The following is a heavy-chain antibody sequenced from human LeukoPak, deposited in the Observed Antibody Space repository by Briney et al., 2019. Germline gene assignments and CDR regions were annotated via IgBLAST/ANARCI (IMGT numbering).Heavy chain of an antibody. V-gene: IGHV3-30*18. D-gene: IGHD3-3*01. CDR1: GFTFSSYV. CDR2: ISYDGSNK. Sequence: GGSLRLSCAASGFTFSSYVMHWGRQAPGKGLEWVAVISYDGSNKYYADSVKGRFTISRDNSKNTLYLQMNSLRAEDTAVYYCAKASLRDDFWSGYYLMAPADWYFDLWGRGTLVTVSS. J-gene: IGHJ2*01. CDR3: AKASLRDDFWSGYYLMAPADWYFDL.